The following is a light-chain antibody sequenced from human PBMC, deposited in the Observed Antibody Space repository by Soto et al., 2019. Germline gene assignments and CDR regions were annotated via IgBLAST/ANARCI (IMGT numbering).Light chain of an antibody. CDR1: QSISSY. J-gene: IGKJ1*01. CDR3: RQSYSPPIT. CDR2: AAS. V-gene: IGKV1-39*01. Sequence: DIQMTQSPSSLSASVGDRVTITCRASQSISSYLNWYQQKPGKAPKLLIYAASSLQSGVPSRFSGSGSGTDFTLTISSLQPEDFATYYCRQSYSPPITFGQGNKVEIK.